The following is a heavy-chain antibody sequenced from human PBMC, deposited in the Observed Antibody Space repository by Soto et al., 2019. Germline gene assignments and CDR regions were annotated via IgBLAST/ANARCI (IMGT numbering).Heavy chain of an antibody. CDR1: GFNFSSYS. D-gene: IGHD5-18*01. CDR2: ISGSGGST. V-gene: IGHV3-23*01. J-gene: IGHJ5*02. CDR3: AKDRSSYGFNWFDP. Sequence: GGSLRLSCAASGFNFSSYSMNWVRQAPGKGLEWVSAISGSGGSTYYAESVKGRFTISRDNSKNTLYLQMNSLRAEDTAVYYCAKDRSSYGFNWFDPWGQGTLVTVYS.